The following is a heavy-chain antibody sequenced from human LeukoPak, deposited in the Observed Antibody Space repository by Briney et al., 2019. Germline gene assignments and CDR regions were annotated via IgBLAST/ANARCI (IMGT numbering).Heavy chain of an antibody. J-gene: IGHJ4*02. D-gene: IGHD2-2*01. V-gene: IGHV1-46*01. Sequence: ASVKLSCKASGYNFSSHFMHWVRQVPGQGPEWMGLITPSGDQTIYAQSFQGRLTVTRDTSTTTVYMDLTGLRSEDTAVYYCAREPPPAAKNFDYWGQGTLVTVSS. CDR3: AREPPPAAKNFDY. CDR1: GYNFSSHF. CDR2: ITPSGDQT.